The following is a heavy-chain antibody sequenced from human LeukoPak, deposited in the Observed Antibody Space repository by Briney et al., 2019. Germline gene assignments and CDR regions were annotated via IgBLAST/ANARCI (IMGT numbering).Heavy chain of an antibody. J-gene: IGHJ4*02. V-gene: IGHV4-59*12. CDR2: IYHSGST. CDR1: GGSISSYY. CDR3: ACNNAWYSGN. D-gene: IGHD2-8*01. Sequence: SETLSLTCTVSGGSISSYYWSWIRQPPGKGLEWIGEIYHSGSTNYNPSLKSRVTISVDKSKNQFSLRLTSVTAADTAMYYCACNNAWYSGNWGQGTLVIVSS.